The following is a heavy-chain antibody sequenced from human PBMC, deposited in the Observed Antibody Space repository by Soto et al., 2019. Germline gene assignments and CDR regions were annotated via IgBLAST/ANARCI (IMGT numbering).Heavy chain of an antibody. D-gene: IGHD5-12*01. CDR1: GFTFSDFE. CDR2: TSSSGSSI. V-gene: IGHV3-48*03. Sequence: VQLVECGGGLVQPGGSLRLSCAASGFTFSDFEMTWVRQAPGKGLEWVAYTSSSGSSIYYADSVKGRFTISRDNAKNSLYLQVNSLRVEDTAVYYCARVPGLRPLRLDYWGQGALVTVS. J-gene: IGHJ4*02. CDR3: ARVPGLRPLRLDY.